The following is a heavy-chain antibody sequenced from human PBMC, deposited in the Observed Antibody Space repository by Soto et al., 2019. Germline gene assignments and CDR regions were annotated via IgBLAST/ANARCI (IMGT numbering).Heavy chain of an antibody. V-gene: IGHV4-61*01. D-gene: IGHD3-22*01. CDR2: VYYSGRA. CDR1: GGPVTSGSYK. Sequence: SETLSLTCTVSGGPVTSGSYKWTWIRQPPGKGLEGIGDVYYSGRANYNPSLKSRVTISINTSKSQFSLNLSSVTAADTAVYYCARDNPNYYDISGYHFFDYWSPGTLVTVSS. CDR3: ARDNPNYYDISGYHFFDY. J-gene: IGHJ4*02.